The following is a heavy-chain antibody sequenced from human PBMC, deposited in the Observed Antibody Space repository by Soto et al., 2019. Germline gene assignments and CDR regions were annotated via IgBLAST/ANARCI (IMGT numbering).Heavy chain of an antibody. Sequence: QVQLVQSGTEVKKPGASVKVSCKASGYTVTDYYIHWVRQAPGQGLEWMGWIDPKNGGTIYAQKYQDRVTMTRDASISTAYMDLSRRTSDDTALYYCARDDYGIYPYWGQGTLVTVSS. CDR1: GYTVTDYY. D-gene: IGHD1-26*01. CDR3: ARDDYGIYPY. J-gene: IGHJ4*02. CDR2: IDPKNGGT. V-gene: IGHV1-2*02.